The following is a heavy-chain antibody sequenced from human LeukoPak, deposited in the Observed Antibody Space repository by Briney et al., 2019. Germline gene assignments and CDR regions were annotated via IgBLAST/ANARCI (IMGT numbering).Heavy chain of an antibody. CDR3: AGIVAGHIVVVTATNPMDV. Sequence: PGGSLRLSCAASGFTFSSYSMNWVRQAPGKGLEWVSSISSSSSYIYYADSVKGRFTISRDNAKNSLYLQMNSLRAEDTAVYYCAGIVAGHIVVVTATNPMDVWGKGTTVTVSS. CDR1: GFTFSSYS. J-gene: IGHJ6*03. CDR2: ISSSSSYI. V-gene: IGHV3-21*01. D-gene: IGHD2-21*02.